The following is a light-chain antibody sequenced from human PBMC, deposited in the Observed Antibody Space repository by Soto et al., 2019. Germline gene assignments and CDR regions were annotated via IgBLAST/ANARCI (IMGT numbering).Light chain of an antibody. CDR1: SSNIGAPYD. V-gene: IGLV1-40*01. CDR2: GGN. CDR3: QSYDMSLNNYV. J-gene: IGLJ1*01. Sequence: QSVLTQPPSVSGAPGQTVTISCTGSSSNIGAPYDVHWYQHLPGTAPKLLIYGGNNRPSGVPDRSSGSRSGTSASLDITGIQAEDEAAYLCQSYDMSLNNYVFGTRTKVTVL.